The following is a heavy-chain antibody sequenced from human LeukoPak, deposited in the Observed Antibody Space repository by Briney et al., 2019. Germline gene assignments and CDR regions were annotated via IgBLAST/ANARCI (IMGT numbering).Heavy chain of an antibody. CDR3: ARVLSDGDYLHFDY. D-gene: IGHD4-17*01. J-gene: IGHJ4*02. V-gene: IGHV1-69*13. CDR1: GGTFSSYA. CDR2: IIPIFGTA. Sequence: SVKVSCKASGGTFSSYAISWVRQAPGQGLEWMGGIIPIFGTANYAQKFQGRVTITADESTSTAYMELSSLRSEDTAVYYCARVLSDGDYLHFDYWGQGTLVTVSS.